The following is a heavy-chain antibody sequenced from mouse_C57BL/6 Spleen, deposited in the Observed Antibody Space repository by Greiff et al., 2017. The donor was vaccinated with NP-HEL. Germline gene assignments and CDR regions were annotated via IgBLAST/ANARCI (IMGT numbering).Heavy chain of an antibody. CDR1: GYAFSSYW. J-gene: IGHJ4*01. D-gene: IGHD2-4*01. Sequence: QVQLKQSGAELVKPGASVKISCKASGYAFSSYWMNWVKQRPGKGLEWIGQIYPGDGDTNYNGKFKGKATLTADKSSSTAYMQLSSLTSEDSAVYFCARSVYYDYDNYAMDYWGQGTSVTVSS. CDR2: IYPGDGDT. CDR3: ARSVYYDYDNYAMDY. V-gene: IGHV1-80*01.